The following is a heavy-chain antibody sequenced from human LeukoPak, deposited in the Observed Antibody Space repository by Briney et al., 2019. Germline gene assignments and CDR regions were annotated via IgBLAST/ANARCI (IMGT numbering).Heavy chain of an antibody. CDR1: GGSISSYY. CDR2: IYYSGST. J-gene: IGHJ5*02. D-gene: IGHD3-10*01. V-gene: IGHV4-59*01. Sequence: PSETLSLTCTVSGGSISSYYWSWIRQPPGKGLEWIGYIYYSGSTNYNPSLKSRVTISVDTSKNQFSLKLSSVTAADTAVYYCVRGPYGSSISNWFDPWGRGALVIVSS. CDR3: VRGPYGSSISNWFDP.